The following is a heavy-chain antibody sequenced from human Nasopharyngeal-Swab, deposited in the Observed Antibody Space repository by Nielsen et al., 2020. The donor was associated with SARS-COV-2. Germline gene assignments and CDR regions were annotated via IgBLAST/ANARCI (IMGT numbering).Heavy chain of an antibody. Sequence: ASVKVSCKASGYTFTSYDINWVRQAPGQGLEWMGWISAYNGNTNYAQKLQGRVTMTTDTSTSTAYMELSRLRSDDTAVYYCARDHGPYYYYGMDVWGQGTTVTVSS. CDR2: ISAYNGNT. J-gene: IGHJ6*02. CDR3: ARDHGPYYYYGMDV. V-gene: IGHV1-18*01. CDR1: GYTFTSYD.